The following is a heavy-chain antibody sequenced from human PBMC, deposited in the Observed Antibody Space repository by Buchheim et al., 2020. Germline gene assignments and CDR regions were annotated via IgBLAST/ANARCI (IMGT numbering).Heavy chain of an antibody. CDR1: GFTFSSYS. CDR2: ISSSSSYI. J-gene: IGHJ6*02. CDR3: ARDSYGDYVHYYYGMDV. Sequence: EVQLVESGGGLVKPGGSLRLSCAASGFTFSSYSMNWVRQAPGKGLEWVSSISSSSSYIYYADSVKGRFTISRDNAKNPLHLQMNSLRAEDTAVYYCARDSYGDYVHYYYGMDVWGQGTT. V-gene: IGHV3-21*01. D-gene: IGHD4-17*01.